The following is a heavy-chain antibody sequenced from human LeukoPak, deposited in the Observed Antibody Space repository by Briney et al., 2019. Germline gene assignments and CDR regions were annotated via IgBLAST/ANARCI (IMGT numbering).Heavy chain of an antibody. CDR1: GFTFSSYA. J-gene: IGHJ4*02. CDR3: AKTLGYCSGGSCYSYYFDH. D-gene: IGHD2-15*01. CDR2: ISYDGSNK. Sequence: GGSLRLSCAASGFTFSSYAMHWVRQAPGKGLEWVAVISYDGSNKYYADSVKGRFTISRDNSKNTLYLEMNSLRAEDTAMYYCAKTLGYCSGGSCYSYYFDHWGQGALVSVSS. V-gene: IGHV3-30*04.